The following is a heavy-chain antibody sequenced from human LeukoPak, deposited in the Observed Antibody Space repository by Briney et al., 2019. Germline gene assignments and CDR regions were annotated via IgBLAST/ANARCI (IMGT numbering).Heavy chain of an antibody. J-gene: IGHJ3*02. CDR3: VRDGMAGTPNAFDM. D-gene: IGHD6-19*01. CDR2: ILHDGSDT. CDR1: GFIFTTYT. V-gene: IGHV3-30*04. Sequence: PGGSLRLSCGGSGFIFTTYTMDWVRQAPGKGLEWEALILHDGSDTNYAESVKGRFTISRDNSRNTVHLQMNNLRPEDTAVYYCVRDGMAGTPNAFDMWGQGTVVTVSS.